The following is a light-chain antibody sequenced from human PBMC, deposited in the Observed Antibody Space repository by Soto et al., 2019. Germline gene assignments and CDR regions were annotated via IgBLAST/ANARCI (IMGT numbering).Light chain of an antibody. CDR1: QDISNY. Sequence: DIQMTQSPSSLSASVGDRVTITCQASQDISNYLNWYQQKPGKAPKLLIYDASNLETGVPSRFSGSVSGTDFTFTISSLQPEDIATYYCQQYDNLPTWTFGQGTKGEIK. J-gene: IGKJ1*01. CDR2: DAS. CDR3: QQYDNLPTWT. V-gene: IGKV1-33*01.